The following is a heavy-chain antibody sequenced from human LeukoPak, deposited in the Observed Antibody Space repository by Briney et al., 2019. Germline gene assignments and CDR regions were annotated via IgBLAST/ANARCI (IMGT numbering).Heavy chain of an antibody. Sequence: SSETLSLTCAVYVESFCGYYWSWIRHPPGEGLEWVGEINHSGSTNYNPSLESRVTISVDTSKNQFSLKLSYVTAADTAVYYCARGRGIVPAARYFDYGGQGTLVTVSS. CDR2: INHSGST. D-gene: IGHD2-2*01. CDR3: ARGRGIVPAARYFDY. CDR1: VESFCGYY. V-gene: IGHV4-34*01. J-gene: IGHJ4*02.